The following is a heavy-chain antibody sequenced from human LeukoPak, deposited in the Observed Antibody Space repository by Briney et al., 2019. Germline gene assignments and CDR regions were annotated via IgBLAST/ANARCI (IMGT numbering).Heavy chain of an antibody. CDR1: GFTFSSYE. Sequence: PGGSLRLSCAASGFTFSSYEMNWVRQAPGKGLEWVSYISSSGSSIYYADSVKGRFTISRDNAKNSLYLQMNSLRAEDTAVYYCARDPKYGDLDYWGLGTLVTVSS. J-gene: IGHJ4*02. V-gene: IGHV3-48*03. CDR3: ARDPKYGDLDY. CDR2: ISSSGSSI. D-gene: IGHD4-17*01.